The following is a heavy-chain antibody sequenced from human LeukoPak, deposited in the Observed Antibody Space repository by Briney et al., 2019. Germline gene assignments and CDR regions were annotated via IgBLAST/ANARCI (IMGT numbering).Heavy chain of an antibody. V-gene: IGHV1-69*05. CDR1: GGTFSSYA. CDR2: IIPIFGTA. CDR3: ARAGEGATSSYYYYMDV. D-gene: IGHD1-26*01. J-gene: IGHJ6*03. Sequence: SVKVSCKASGGTFSSYAISWVRQAPGQGLEWMGGIIPIFGTANYAQKFQGRVTITTDESTSTAYMELSSLRSEDTAVYYCARAGEGATSSYYYYMDVWGKGTTVTVSS.